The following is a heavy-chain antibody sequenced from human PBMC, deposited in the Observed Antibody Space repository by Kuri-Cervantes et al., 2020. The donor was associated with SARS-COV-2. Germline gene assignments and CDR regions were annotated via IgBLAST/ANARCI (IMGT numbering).Heavy chain of an antibody. CDR1: GGSISSGGFY. Sequence: SETLSLTCTVPGGSISSGGFYWSWIRQHPGKGLEWIAYIYYSGGTYYNPSLKSRVTISVDTSKNQFSLKLSSVTAADTAVYYCARRPDQIYWYFDLWGRGTLVTVSS. CDR2: IYYSGGT. V-gene: IGHV4-31*03. CDR3: ARRPDQIYWYFDL. J-gene: IGHJ2*01. D-gene: IGHD2-2*01.